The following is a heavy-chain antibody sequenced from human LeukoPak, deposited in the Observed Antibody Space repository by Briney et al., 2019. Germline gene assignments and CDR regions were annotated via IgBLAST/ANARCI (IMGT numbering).Heavy chain of an antibody. D-gene: IGHD3-10*01. CDR2: ISAYNGNT. J-gene: IGHJ6*04. V-gene: IGHV1-18*04. CDR1: GYTFTSYG. Sequence: GASVKVSCKASGYTFTSYGISGVGQPPGQGLEWMGCISAYNGNTNYAQKLQGRVTMTTDTSTSTAYMELRSLRSDDTAVYYCARESGYYYGSGSSTAYYYYGMDVWGKGTTVTVSS. CDR3: ARESGYYYGSGSSTAYYYYGMDV.